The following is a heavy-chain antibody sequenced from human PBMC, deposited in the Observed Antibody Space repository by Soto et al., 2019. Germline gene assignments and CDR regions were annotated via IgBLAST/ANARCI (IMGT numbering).Heavy chain of an antibody. CDR1: GGTFSSYA. CDR3: ARGWELRLDAFDI. CDR2: IIPIFGTA. V-gene: IGHV1-69*13. J-gene: IGHJ3*02. D-gene: IGHD1-26*01. Sequence: SGKVSCKASGGTFSSYAISWVRQAPGQGLEWMGGIIPIFGTANYAQKFQGRVTITADESTSTAYMELSSLRSEDTAVYYCARGWELRLDAFDIWGQGTMVTVSS.